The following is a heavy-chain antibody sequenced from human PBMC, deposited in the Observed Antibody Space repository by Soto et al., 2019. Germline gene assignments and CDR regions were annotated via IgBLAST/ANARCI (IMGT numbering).Heavy chain of an antibody. V-gene: IGHV3-15*01. Sequence: GGSLRLSCAASGFSFNKTWMSWVRQAPGKGLEWVGRIKSKTDGGTTDYAAPVKGRIIISRDDSKTTLYLQMYSLKTEDTAVYYCTTEGTKTPVTTGVYYYYGMDVWGQGTTVTVS. CDR2: IKSKTDGGTT. CDR3: TTEGTKTPVTTGVYYYYGMDV. D-gene: IGHD4-4*01. CDR1: GFSFNKTW. J-gene: IGHJ6*02.